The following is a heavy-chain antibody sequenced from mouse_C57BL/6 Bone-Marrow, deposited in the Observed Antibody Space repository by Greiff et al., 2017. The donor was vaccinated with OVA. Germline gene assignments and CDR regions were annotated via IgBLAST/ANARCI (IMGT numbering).Heavy chain of an antibody. CDR2: INYDGSST. CDR3: ARVRVYDYLDY. D-gene: IGHD2-3*01. V-gene: IGHV5-16*01. Sequence: EVKLVESEGGLVQPGSSMKLSCTASGFTFSDYYMAWVRQVPEKGLEWVANINYDGSSTYYLDSLKSRFIISRDNAKNILYLQMSSLKSEDTATYYCARVRVYDYLDYWGQGTTLTVSS. CDR1: GFTFSDYY. J-gene: IGHJ2*01.